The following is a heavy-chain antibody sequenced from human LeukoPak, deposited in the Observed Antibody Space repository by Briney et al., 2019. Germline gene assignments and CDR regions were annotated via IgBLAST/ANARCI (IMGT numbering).Heavy chain of an antibody. J-gene: IGHJ6*02. CDR3: VRQLVPSANAVDV. Sequence: PGGSLRLSCVASGCNFSSYAMRWFRQAPGKGLEYVSSITTGGGLKFYANSVRGRFTISRDNSKNTLYLQMDSLTVEDTAVYYCVRQLVPSANAVDVWGQGTTVIVSS. V-gene: IGHV3-23*01. CDR2: ITTGGGLK. D-gene: IGHD5-24*01. CDR1: GCNFSSYA.